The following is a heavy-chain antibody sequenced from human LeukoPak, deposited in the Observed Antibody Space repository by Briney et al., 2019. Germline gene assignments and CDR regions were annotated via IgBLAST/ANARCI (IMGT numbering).Heavy chain of an antibody. CDR1: GYTFTSYY. Sequence: ASVKVSCKASGYTFTSYYMHWVRQAPAQGLEWMGVINPSGCSTSYAQKFQGRLTMTRDMSTSTVYMELSSLRSEDTAFYYCARDNDFDYWGQGTLVTVSS. J-gene: IGHJ4*02. D-gene: IGHD2-8*01. V-gene: IGHV1-46*01. CDR2: INPSGCST. CDR3: ARDNDFDY.